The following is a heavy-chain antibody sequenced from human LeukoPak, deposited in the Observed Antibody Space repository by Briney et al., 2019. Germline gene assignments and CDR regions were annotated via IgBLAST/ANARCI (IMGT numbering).Heavy chain of an antibody. J-gene: IGHJ3*02. Sequence: SETLSLTCPVPGGSISSSYWSWIRQTPGKGLEWIGYSYYSGSTNYNPSLKSRVTISVDTSKNQFSLKLSSVTAADTAVYYCARSTYYYDSSGYHDAFDIWGQGTMVTVSS. CDR1: GGSISSSY. CDR2: SYYSGST. D-gene: IGHD3-22*01. CDR3: ARSTYYYDSSGYHDAFDI. V-gene: IGHV4-59*08.